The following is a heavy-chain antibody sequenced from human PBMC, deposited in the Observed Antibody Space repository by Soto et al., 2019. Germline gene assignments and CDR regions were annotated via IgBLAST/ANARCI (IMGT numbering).Heavy chain of an antibody. CDR2: VNTGNGDT. CDR3: AREYYAPLAGRDFDP. D-gene: IGHD3-9*01. CDR1: GYSFTEFG. J-gene: IGHJ5*02. V-gene: IGHV1-3*04. Sequence: QIHLVQSGADVKKPGASVTISCQTSGYSFTEFGLHWVRQAPGHRLEWLGWVNTGNGDTRYPQNLQGRITITRDTAATTAYMQLNSLRSEDTAVYYCAREYYAPLAGRDFDPWGQGTLITVSS.